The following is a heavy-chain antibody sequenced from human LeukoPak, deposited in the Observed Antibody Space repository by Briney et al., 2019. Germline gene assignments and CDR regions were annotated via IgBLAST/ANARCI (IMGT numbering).Heavy chain of an antibody. J-gene: IGHJ4*02. CDR2: ISSSSSYI. Sequence: GGSLRLSCAASGFTFSSYSMNWVRQAPGKGLEWVSSISSSSSYIYYADSVKGRFTISRDNAKNSLYLQMNSLRAEDTAVYYCARDQGFFASGYPDYWGQRTLVTVSS. CDR1: GFTFSSYS. D-gene: IGHD3-22*01. V-gene: IGHV3-21*01. CDR3: ARDQGFFASGYPDY.